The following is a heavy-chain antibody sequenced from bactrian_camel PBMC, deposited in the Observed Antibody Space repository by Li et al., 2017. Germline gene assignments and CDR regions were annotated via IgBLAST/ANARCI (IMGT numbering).Heavy chain of an antibody. D-gene: IGHD6*01. CDR2: IYTGGSST. J-gene: IGHJ4*01. Sequence: VQLVESGGGSVQAGGSLRLSCTASGYTGGSNAVGWFRQAPGKEREGVAAIYTGGSSTFYANSVKGRFTISQDNAKNTVYLQMNSLKPEDTAMYYCALQYGDNSWEYWGQGTQVTVS. CDR1: GYTGGSNA. V-gene: IGHV3S40*01. CDR3: ALQYGDNSWEY.